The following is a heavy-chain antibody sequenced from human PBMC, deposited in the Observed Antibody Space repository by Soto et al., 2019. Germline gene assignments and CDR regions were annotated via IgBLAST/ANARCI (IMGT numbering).Heavy chain of an antibody. D-gene: IGHD2-8*01. J-gene: IGHJ4*02. CDR3: ARAGAMVYAIHFDY. CDR1: GFTFSSYA. CDR2: ISSNGGST. V-gene: IGHV3-64*01. Sequence: GGSLRLSCAASGFTFSSYAMHWVRQAPGKELEYVSAISSNGGSTYYANSVKGRFTISRDNSKNTLYLQMGSLRAEDMAVYYCARAGAMVYAIHFDYWGQGTLVTVSS.